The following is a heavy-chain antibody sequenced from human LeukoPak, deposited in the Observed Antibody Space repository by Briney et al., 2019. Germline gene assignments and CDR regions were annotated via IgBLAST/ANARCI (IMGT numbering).Heavy chain of an antibody. CDR2: IYSGGST. Sequence: GGSLRLSCAASGFTVSSNYMSWVRPAPGKGLEWVSVIYSGGSTYHADSVKGRFTISRHNSKNTLYLQMNSLRAEDTAVYYCAREDRMSRVDPWGQGTLVTVSS. CDR3: AREDRMSRVDP. CDR1: GFTVSSNY. D-gene: IGHD2-15*01. V-gene: IGHV3-53*04. J-gene: IGHJ5*02.